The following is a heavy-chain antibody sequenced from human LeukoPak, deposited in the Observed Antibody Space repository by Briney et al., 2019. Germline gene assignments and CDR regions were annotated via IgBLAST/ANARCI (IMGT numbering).Heavy chain of an antibody. J-gene: IGHJ4*02. D-gene: IGHD1-26*01. Sequence: ASVKVSCKASGGTFSSYDISWVRQAPGQGHEWMGGIIPIFGTANYAQKFQGRVTITTDESTSTAYMELSSLRSEDTAVYYCARGGSPFDYWGQGTLVTVSS. CDR1: GGTFSSYD. V-gene: IGHV1-69*05. CDR2: IIPIFGTA. CDR3: ARGGSPFDY.